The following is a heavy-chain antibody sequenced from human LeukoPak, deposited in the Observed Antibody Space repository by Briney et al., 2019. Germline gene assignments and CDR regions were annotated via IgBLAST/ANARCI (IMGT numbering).Heavy chain of an antibody. V-gene: IGHV1-18*04. D-gene: IGHD5-18*01. Sequence: ASVKVSCKASGYTFTGYYMHWVRQAPGQGLEWMGWISAYNGNTNYAQKLQGRVTMTTDTSTSTAYMELRSLRSDDTAVYYCARWGTYSYAIDYWGQGTLVTVSS. CDR3: ARWGTYSYAIDY. CDR2: ISAYNGNT. J-gene: IGHJ4*02. CDR1: GYTFTGYY.